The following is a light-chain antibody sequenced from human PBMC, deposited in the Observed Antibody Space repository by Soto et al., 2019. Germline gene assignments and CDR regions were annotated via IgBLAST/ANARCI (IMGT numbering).Light chain of an antibody. CDR3: QQSYSTTWT. V-gene: IGKV1-39*01. Sequence: DIQMTQSPSSLSSSVRERFTITCRASQTISRYLHWYQQKPGKVPKLLIYAASSLQSGVPSRFSGSESETDFTLTISSLQPEDFANYSCQQSYSTTWTFGQGTKVDI. CDR2: AAS. J-gene: IGKJ1*01. CDR1: QTISRY.